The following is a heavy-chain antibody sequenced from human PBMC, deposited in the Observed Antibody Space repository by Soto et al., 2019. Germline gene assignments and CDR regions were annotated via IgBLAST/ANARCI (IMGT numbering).Heavy chain of an antibody. V-gene: IGHV3-21*01. CDR3: AREGPKQWLAKSFDS. Sequence: EVQLVESGGGLVEPGGSVRLSCAASGFTFSNYGMSWVRQAPGKGLEWVSSISSASSYKFYADSVKGRFTISRDNTKNSLDLQMSRLRAEDTALYYCAREGPKQWLAKSFDSWGQGTLVTVSS. CDR2: ISSASSYK. CDR1: GFTFSNYG. J-gene: IGHJ4*02. D-gene: IGHD6-19*01.